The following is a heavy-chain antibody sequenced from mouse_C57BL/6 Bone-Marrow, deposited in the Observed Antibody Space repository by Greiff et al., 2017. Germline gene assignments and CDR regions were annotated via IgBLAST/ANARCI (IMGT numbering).Heavy chain of an antibody. D-gene: IGHD2-5*01. CDR1: GFTFSDYY. J-gene: IGHJ4*01. Sequence: EVMLVESGGGLVQPGGSLKLSCAASGFTFSDYYMYWVRQTPEKRLEWVAYISNGGGSTYYLDTVKGRFTISRANAKNTLSLQMGRLESDDTAIYYCARRGGYYSKNYAMDYWGQGTSVTVSS. V-gene: IGHV5-12*01. CDR2: ISNGGGST. CDR3: ARRGGYYSKNYAMDY.